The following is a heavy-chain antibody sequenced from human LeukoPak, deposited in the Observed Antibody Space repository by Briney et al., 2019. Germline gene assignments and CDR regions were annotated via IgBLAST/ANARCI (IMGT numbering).Heavy chain of an antibody. J-gene: IGHJ4*02. CDR3: AKGLKDGYGSGSFDY. Sequence: PGGSLRLSCAASGFTFSNYAMYWVRQGPGKGLEWVSTITGSGGDTNYADSVRGRFTISRDNSKNTLYLQMNSLRAEDTAVYYCAKGLKDGYGSGSFDYWGQGTLVTVSS. V-gene: IGHV3-23*01. CDR1: GFTFSNYA. D-gene: IGHD3-10*01. CDR2: ITGSGGDT.